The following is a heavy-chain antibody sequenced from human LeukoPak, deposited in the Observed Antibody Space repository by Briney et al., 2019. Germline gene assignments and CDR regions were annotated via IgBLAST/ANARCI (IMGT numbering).Heavy chain of an antibody. D-gene: IGHD1-14*01. CDR2: INSDGSTT. CDR1: GFTFSRYW. J-gene: IGHJ5*02. V-gene: IGHV3-74*01. CDR3: AGGPTGFA. Sequence: GGSLRLSCVASGFTFSRYWMHLVRQAPGEGLVWVSRINSDGSTTIYADSVKGRFTISRDNAKNTLYLQMNSLRAEDTGVYFCAGGPTGFAWGQGTLVTVSS.